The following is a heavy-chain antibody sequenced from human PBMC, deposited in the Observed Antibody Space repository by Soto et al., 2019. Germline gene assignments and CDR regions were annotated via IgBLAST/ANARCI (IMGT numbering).Heavy chain of an antibody. CDR3: AKRPIYDFWSGSYFDY. CDR2: ISGSGGST. V-gene: IGHV3-23*01. D-gene: IGHD3-3*01. J-gene: IGHJ4*02. CDR1: GFTFSSYA. Sequence: PGVSLRLSFAASGFTFSSYAMSWVRQAPGKGLEWVSAISGSGGSTYYADSVKGRFTISRDNSKNTLYLQMNSLRAEDTAVYYCAKRPIYDFWSGSYFDYWGQGTLVTVSS.